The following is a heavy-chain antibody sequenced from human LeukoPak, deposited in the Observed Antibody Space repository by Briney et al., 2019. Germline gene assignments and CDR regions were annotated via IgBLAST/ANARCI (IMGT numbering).Heavy chain of an antibody. CDR2: IIPIFGTA. D-gene: IGHD3-22*01. CDR1: GGTFSSYA. V-gene: IGHV1-69*13. Sequence: SVKVSCKASGGTFSSYAISWVRQAPGQGLEWMGGIIPIFGTANYAQKFQGRVTITADESTSTAYMELSSLRSEDTAVYYCARALYDSSGYYYYYGMDVWGQGTTVTVSS. J-gene: IGHJ6*02. CDR3: ARALYDSSGYYYYYGMDV.